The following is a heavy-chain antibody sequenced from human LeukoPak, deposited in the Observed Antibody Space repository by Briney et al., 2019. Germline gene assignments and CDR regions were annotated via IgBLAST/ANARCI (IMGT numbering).Heavy chain of an antibody. D-gene: IGHD3-3*01. V-gene: IGHV3-7*03. CDR2: IKQDGSEK. J-gene: IGHJ4*02. CDR3: ARESNEWSLDY. Sequence: GGSLRLSCAASGITLSSYWMSWVRQAPGKGLEWVANIKQDGSEKYYVDSVKGRFTISRDNAKNSLYLQMNSLRAEDTAVYYCARESNEWSLDYWGQGTLVTVSS. CDR1: GITLSSYW.